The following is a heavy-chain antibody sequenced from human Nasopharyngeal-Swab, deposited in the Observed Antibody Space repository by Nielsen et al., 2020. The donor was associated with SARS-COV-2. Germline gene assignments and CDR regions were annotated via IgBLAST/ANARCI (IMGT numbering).Heavy chain of an antibody. J-gene: IGHJ4*02. CDR3: ARRPDFWSGFPFDY. D-gene: IGHD3-3*01. CDR1: GGSISSGGYY. V-gene: IGHV4-31*03. Sequence: SETLSLTCTVSGGSISSGGYYWSWIRQLPGKGLEWIGYIYDSGSTSYNPSLKSRLTISLDTYRNQFSLKLSSVTAADTAVYYCARRPDFWSGFPFDYWGQGTLVTVSS. CDR2: IYDSGST.